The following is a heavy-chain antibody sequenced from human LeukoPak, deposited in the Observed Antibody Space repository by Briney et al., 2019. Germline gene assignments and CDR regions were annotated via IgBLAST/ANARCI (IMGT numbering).Heavy chain of an antibody. Sequence: PSETLSLTCIVSGGSMSSYYWSWIRQPPGKGLEWIGHIFYSGSTEYNPSLKTRVTISVDTSKNQFSLRLSSVTAADTAVYYCARLSSGWVNAFDLWGQGTMVTVSS. CDR3: ARLSSGWVNAFDL. J-gene: IGHJ3*01. D-gene: IGHD6-19*01. CDR1: GGSMSSYY. CDR2: IFYSGST. V-gene: IGHV4-59*08.